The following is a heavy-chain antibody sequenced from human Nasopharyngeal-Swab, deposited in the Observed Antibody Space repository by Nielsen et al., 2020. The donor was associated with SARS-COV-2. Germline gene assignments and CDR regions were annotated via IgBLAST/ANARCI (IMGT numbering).Heavy chain of an antibody. V-gene: IGHV3-48*03. CDR1: GFTFSSYE. CDR3: ARDQGIFQGDYYYYGMDV. CDR2: ISSSGSTI. J-gene: IGHJ6*02. D-gene: IGHD2-15*01. Sequence: GGSLRLSCAASGFTFSSYEMHWVRQAPGKGLEWVSYISSSGSTIYYADSVQGRFTISRDNAKNSLYLQMNSLRAEDTAVYYCARDQGIFQGDYYYYGMDVWGQGTTVTVSS.